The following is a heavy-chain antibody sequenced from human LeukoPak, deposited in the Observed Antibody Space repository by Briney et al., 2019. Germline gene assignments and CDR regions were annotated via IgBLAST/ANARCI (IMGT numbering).Heavy chain of an antibody. CDR1: GGSISSSSYF. CDR2: FHYSGST. V-gene: IGHV4-39*07. D-gene: IGHD2-21*01. CDR3: ARDKGTYCGGDCPPGVFDP. Sequence: PSETLSLTCTVSGGSISSSSYFWGWIRQPPGKGLEWIGNFHYSGSTYYNPSLKSRVSISVDTSKNQFSLKLSSVTAADTAVYYCARDKGTYCGGDCPPGVFDPWGQGTVVTVSS. J-gene: IGHJ5*02.